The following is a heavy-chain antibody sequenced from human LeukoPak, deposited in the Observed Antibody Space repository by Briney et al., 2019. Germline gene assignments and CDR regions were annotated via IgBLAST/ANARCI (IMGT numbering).Heavy chain of an antibody. CDR1: GGTFSSYA. D-gene: IGHD2-15*01. V-gene: IGHV1-69*13. Sequence: ASVKSSCKTSGGTFSSYAISWVRQAPGHGLEWMGGSIPIFGTANYAQKFQGRVTITADESTSTAYMELSSLRSEDTAVYYCARAYCSGGSCYYFDYWGQGTLVTVSS. J-gene: IGHJ4*02. CDR2: SIPIFGTA. CDR3: ARAYCSGGSCYYFDY.